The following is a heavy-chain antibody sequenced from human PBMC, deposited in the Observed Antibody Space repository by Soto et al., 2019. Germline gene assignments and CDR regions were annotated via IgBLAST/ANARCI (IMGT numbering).Heavy chain of an antibody. CDR3: AETGTTGYYGMDV. D-gene: IGHD1-7*01. CDR2: IIPIFGTA. V-gene: IGHV1-69*13. Sequence: AVKVSCKASGGTFSSYAISWVRQAPGQGLEWMGGIIPIFGTANYAQKFQGRVTITADESTSTAYMELSSLRSEDTAVYYCAETGTTGYYGMDVWGQGTTVTVSS. J-gene: IGHJ6*02. CDR1: GGTFSSYA.